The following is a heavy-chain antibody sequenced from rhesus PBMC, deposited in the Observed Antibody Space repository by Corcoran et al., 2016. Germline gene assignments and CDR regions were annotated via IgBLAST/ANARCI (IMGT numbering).Heavy chain of an antibody. Sequence: QVQLQETGPGLVKPSENLSRTCAVSGGSISRDYWSWIRQPPGKGLEGRGPIDVNIAAPNSNPVRKVRFTISKDTSKHQCRLKLNAVDAANTAVYSCAREGSQFLDWVLRFDSLDVLGRGVLVTVSS. V-gene: IGHV4S16*01. CDR1: GGSISRDY. CDR2: IDVNIAAP. D-gene: IGHD3-3*01. J-gene: IGHJ5-2*02. CDR3: AREGSQFLDWVLRFDSLDV.